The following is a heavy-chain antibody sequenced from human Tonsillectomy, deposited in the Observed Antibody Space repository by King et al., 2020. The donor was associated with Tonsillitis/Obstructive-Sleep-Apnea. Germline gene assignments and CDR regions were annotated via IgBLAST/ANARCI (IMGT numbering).Heavy chain of an antibody. D-gene: IGHD3-16*01. CDR2: IYYSGST. CDR1: DDSISSNNYY. J-gene: IGHJ5*02. CDR3: ARQGSFGWFDP. V-gene: IGHV4-39*01. Sequence: QLQESGPGLVKPSETLSLTCTVSDDSISSNNYYWGWIRQPPGKGLEWVGSIYYSGSTYYNPSLKSRVTISVDMSKNQFSLKLSSVTAADKAVYYCARQGSFGWFDPWGQGTLVTVSS.